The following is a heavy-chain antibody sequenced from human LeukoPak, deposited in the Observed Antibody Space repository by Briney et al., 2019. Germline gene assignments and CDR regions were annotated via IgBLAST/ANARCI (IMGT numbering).Heavy chain of an antibody. CDR1: GGSISSGSYY. J-gene: IGHJ3*02. Sequence: SETLSLTCTVSGGSISSGSYYWSWIRQPAGKGLEWIGRIYTSGSTNYNPSLKSRVTISVDTSKNQFSLKLSSVTAADTAVYYCARGVAAAVYDAFDIWGQGTMVTVSS. CDR3: ARGVAAAVYDAFDI. CDR2: IYTSGST. V-gene: IGHV4-61*02. D-gene: IGHD6-13*01.